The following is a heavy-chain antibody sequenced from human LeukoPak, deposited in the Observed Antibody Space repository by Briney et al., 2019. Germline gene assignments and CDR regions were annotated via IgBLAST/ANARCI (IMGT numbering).Heavy chain of an antibody. V-gene: IGHV3-48*02. J-gene: IGHJ4*02. Sequence: GGSLRLSCVASGFTFGSYSMNWVRQAPGKGLEWVSFISASSSTIYYADSVKGRFAISRDNPKNSLYLQMTSLRDEDTAVYYCARVRSGWYFDYWGQGTLVTVSS. CDR1: GFTFGSYS. CDR2: ISASSSTI. D-gene: IGHD6-19*01. CDR3: ARVRSGWYFDY.